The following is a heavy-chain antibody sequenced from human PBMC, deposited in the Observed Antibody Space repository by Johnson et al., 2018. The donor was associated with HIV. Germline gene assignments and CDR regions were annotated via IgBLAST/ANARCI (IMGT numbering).Heavy chain of an antibody. J-gene: IGHJ3*02. CDR3: AKTYSSSWYAFDI. CDR1: RFTFSSYW. CDR2: IYRGGST. V-gene: IGHV3-66*02. D-gene: IGHD6-13*01. Sequence: VQLLESGGGLVQPGGSLRLSCAASRFTFSSYWMHWVRQAPGKGLEWVSVIYRGGSTYYADYVKGRFTVSRDNSKNMLYLQVNSLRAEDTAVYYCAKTYSSSWYAFDIWGQGTMVTVSS.